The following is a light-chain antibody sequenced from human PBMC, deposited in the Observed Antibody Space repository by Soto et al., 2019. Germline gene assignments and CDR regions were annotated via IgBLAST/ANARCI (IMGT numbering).Light chain of an antibody. V-gene: IGKV1-12*01. Sequence: DIQMIQSPSSVSASVGDRVTISCRASQTIGKWLAWYQQKPGKAPKLLIYVASNLQNGVPSRFSGSGSETDFTLTISSLQPEDFATYYCQQVNSFPYTFGQGTKLEIK. CDR3: QQVNSFPYT. J-gene: IGKJ2*01. CDR2: VAS. CDR1: QTIGKW.